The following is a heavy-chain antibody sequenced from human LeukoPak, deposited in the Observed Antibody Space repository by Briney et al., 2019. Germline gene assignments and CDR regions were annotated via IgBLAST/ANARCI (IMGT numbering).Heavy chain of an antibody. D-gene: IGHD4-17*01. V-gene: IGHV4-59*01. CDR3: ARDPYGDYYFDY. Sequence: SETLSLTCTVSGGSMSRYCWSWIRQPPGKGLEWLGYIYYSGSTNYNPSLKSRVTISVDTSKIQFSLKLSSVTAADTAVYYCARDPYGDYYFDYWGQGTLVTVSS. CDR1: GGSMSRYC. CDR2: IYYSGST. J-gene: IGHJ4*02.